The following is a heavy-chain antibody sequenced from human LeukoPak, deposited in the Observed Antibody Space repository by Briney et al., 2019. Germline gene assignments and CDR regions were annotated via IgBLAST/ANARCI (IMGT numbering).Heavy chain of an antibody. CDR1: RFTFNTYA. J-gene: IGHJ1*01. CDR3: AKDIYYYDSSRYFQH. D-gene: IGHD3-22*01. Sequence: GGSLRLSCAASRFTFNTYAMSWVRQAPGKGLEWVSAISGSGGSTYYADSVKGRFTISRDNSKNSLYLQMNSLRDEDTAVYYCAKDIYYYDSSRYFQHWGQGTLVTVSS. V-gene: IGHV3-23*01. CDR2: ISGSGGST.